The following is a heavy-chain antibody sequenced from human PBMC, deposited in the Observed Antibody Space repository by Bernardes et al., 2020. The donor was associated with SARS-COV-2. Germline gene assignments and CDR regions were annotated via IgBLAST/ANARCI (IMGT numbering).Heavy chain of an antibody. J-gene: IGHJ3*02. Sequence: ASVKVYCKASGYTFTSYAMHWVRQAPGQRLEWMGWINAGNGNTKYSQKFQGRVTITRDTSASTAYMELSSLRSEDTAVYYCARDSDDSSGPAFDIWGQGTMVTGSA. CDR2: INAGNGNT. CDR1: GYTFTSYA. D-gene: IGHD3-22*01. CDR3: ARDSDDSSGPAFDI. V-gene: IGHV1-3*01.